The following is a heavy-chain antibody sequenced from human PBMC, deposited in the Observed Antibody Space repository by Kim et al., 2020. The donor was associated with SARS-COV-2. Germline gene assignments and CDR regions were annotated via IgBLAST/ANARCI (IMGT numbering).Heavy chain of an antibody. D-gene: IGHD1-26*01. J-gene: IGHJ6*02. CDR2: IYYSGST. CDR3: ARVHGSYSDYYYYGMDV. CDR1: GGSISSYY. Sequence: SETLSLTCTVSGGSISSYYWSWIRQPPGKGLEWIGYIYYSGSTNYNPSLKSRVTISVDTSKNQFSLKLSSVTAADTAVYYCARVHGSYSDYYYYGMDVWGQGTTVTVSS. V-gene: IGHV4-59*13.